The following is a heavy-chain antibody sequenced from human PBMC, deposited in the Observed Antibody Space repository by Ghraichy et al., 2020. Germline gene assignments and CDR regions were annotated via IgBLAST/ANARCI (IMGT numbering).Heavy chain of an antibody. CDR2: ISDGGGAT. Sequence: GGSLRLSCVASGFTFTNYAMTWVRQAPAKGLEWVSAISDGGGATYYADSVKGRFTISRDNSKNTLFLQVNSLRAEDTAIYYCAKGHEDFDYWGQGTQVTVSS. CDR3: AKGHEDFDY. J-gene: IGHJ4*02. CDR1: GFTFTNYA. V-gene: IGHV3-23*01.